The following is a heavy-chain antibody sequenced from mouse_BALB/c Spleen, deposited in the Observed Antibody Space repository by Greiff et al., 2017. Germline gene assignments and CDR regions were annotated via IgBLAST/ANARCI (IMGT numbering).Heavy chain of an antibody. CDR3: ARSNLLGITTGMDY. D-gene: IGHD2-4*01. CDR1: GYTFTSYV. CDR2: INPYNDGT. Sequence: VQLQQSGPELVKPGASVKMSCKASGYTFTSYVMHWVKQKPGQGLEWIGYINPYNDGTKYNEKFKGKATLTSDKSSSTAYMELSSLTSEDSAVYYCARSNLLGITTGMDYWGQGTSVTVSS. J-gene: IGHJ4*01. V-gene: IGHV1-14*01.